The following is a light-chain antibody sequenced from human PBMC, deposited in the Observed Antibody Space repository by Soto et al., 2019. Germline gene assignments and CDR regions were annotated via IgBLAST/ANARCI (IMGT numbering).Light chain of an antibody. J-gene: IGKJ4*01. CDR2: AAS. Sequence: DIQMTQSPSSLSASVGDRVTITCRASQSISSYLNWYQQKPGKAPKLLIYAASSLQSGVPSRFSGSGSGTDFTFTISSVKPEDFTTYYCQQYDDLLSFGGGTKVEIK. CDR1: QSISSY. V-gene: IGKV1-39*01. CDR3: QQYDDLLS.